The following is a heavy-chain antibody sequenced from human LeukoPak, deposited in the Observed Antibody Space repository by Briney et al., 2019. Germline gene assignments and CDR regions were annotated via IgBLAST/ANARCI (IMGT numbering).Heavy chain of an antibody. CDR1: GGSISSYY. D-gene: IGHD3-22*01. V-gene: IGHV4-34*01. CDR3: ASLITMIDH. Sequence: SETLSLTCTVSGGSISSYYWSWIRQPPGKGLEWIGEINHSGGTNYNPSLKSRVTISVDTSKNQISLELRSVAAADTAVYYCASLITMIDHWGQGTLVTVSS. CDR2: INHSGGT. J-gene: IGHJ5*02.